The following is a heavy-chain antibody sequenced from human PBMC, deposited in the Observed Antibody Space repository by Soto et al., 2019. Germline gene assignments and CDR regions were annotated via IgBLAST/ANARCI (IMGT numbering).Heavy chain of an antibody. J-gene: IGHJ4*02. CDR1: GYTPTNYD. Sequence: KVSCKTSGYTPTNYDIGWVRQAPGQGLEYMGWISAYNGNTNYARKLQDRVTLTTDTSTRTAYMELRSLQSDDTAIYYCARGLYRRGTYYAFDNWGQGTLVTSPQ. CDR3: ARGLYRRGTYYAFDN. D-gene: IGHD1-26*01. CDR2: ISAYNGNT. V-gene: IGHV1-18*01.